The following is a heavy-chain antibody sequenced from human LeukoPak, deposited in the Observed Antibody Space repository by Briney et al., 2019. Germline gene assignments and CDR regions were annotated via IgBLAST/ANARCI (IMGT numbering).Heavy chain of an antibody. Sequence: GGSLTLSCAASAFTFSSYSMNWVSQAAGKLLEWVSSISSSSSYIYYADSVKGRFTISRDNAKNSLYLQMNSLRAEDTAVYYCARDLGGSGWVTYWYAGFDYWGQGTLVTVSS. CDR1: AFTFSSYS. CDR3: ARDLGGSGWVTYWYAGFDY. D-gene: IGHD6-19*01. CDR2: ISSSSSYI. J-gene: IGHJ4*02. V-gene: IGHV3-21*01.